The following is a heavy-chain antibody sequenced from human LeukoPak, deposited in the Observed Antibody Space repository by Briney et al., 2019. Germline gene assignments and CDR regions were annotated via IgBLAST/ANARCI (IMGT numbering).Heavy chain of an antibody. CDR2: IWYDGSNR. D-gene: IGHD6-13*01. J-gene: IGHJ3*02. CDR3: VRRGAGDTFDI. Sequence: PGGSLRLSCATSGFFFNTYGMHWVRQAPGKGLEWVAVIWYDGSNREYVDSVKGRFIISRDNSKNTLYLQLNRLRAEDTAVYYCVRRGAGDTFDIWGQGTMVTVSS. V-gene: IGHV3-33*01. CDR1: GFFFNTYG.